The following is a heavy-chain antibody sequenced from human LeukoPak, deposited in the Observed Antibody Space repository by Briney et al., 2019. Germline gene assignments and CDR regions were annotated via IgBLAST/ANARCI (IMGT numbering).Heavy chain of an antibody. J-gene: IGHJ4*02. D-gene: IGHD3-10*01. Sequence: SVKVSCKASGGTFSSYAISWVRQAPGQGLEWMGGIIPIFGTANYAQKFQGRVTITADESTSTAYMELSSLRSEDTAAYYCARDRYYGSGSSDYWGQGTLVTVSS. CDR3: ARDRYYGSGSSDY. V-gene: IGHV1-69*13. CDR2: IIPIFGTA. CDR1: GGTFSSYA.